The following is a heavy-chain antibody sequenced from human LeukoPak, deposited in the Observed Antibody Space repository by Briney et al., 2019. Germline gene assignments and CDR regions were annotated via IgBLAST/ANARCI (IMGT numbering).Heavy chain of an antibody. J-gene: IGHJ4*02. Sequence: ASVKVSCKASGGTFSSYAISCVRQAPGQGLECMGGIIPIFGTANYSQKFQGRVTITTDESTSTAYMELSSLRSEDTAVYYCATPGALRYNWNYLNYWGQGTLVTVSS. CDR1: GGTFSSYA. D-gene: IGHD1-20*01. V-gene: IGHV1-69*05. CDR2: IIPIFGTA. CDR3: ATPGALRYNWNYLNY.